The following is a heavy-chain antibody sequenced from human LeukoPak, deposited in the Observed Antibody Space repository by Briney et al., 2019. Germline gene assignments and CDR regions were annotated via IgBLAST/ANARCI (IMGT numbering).Heavy chain of an antibody. Sequence: GGSLRLSCAVSGFIFDDYAMHWVRQSPGKGLEWVSGITWNSGIIVYADSVKGRFIISRDNAKNSLYLQMNSLRAEDTALYYCVKDVRQGGNSPGGAFDIWGQGTMVSVSS. CDR1: GFIFDDYA. V-gene: IGHV3-9*01. CDR2: ITWNSGII. J-gene: IGHJ3*02. CDR3: VKDVRQGGNSPGGAFDI. D-gene: IGHD4-23*01.